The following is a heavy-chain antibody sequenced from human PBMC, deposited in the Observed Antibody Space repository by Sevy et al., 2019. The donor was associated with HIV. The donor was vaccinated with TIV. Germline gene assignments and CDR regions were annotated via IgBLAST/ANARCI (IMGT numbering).Heavy chain of an antibody. CDR2: IYNSGYT. Sequence: SETQSLTCAVSGGSISSVNWWHWVRQPPGKGLEWIGEIYNSGYTNYNPSLKSRVTISVDNSKNQFSLKLSFVTAADTAVYYCARGGETPRGFDPWGQGSLVTVSS. V-gene: IGHV4-4*02. J-gene: IGHJ5*02. CDR3: ARGGETPRGFDP. D-gene: IGHD3-16*01. CDR1: GGSISSVNW.